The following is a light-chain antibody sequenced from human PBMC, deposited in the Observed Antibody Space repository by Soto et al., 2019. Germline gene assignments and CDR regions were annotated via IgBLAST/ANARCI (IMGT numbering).Light chain of an antibody. J-gene: IGKJ1*01. CDR1: QSINSW. CDR2: KAS. Sequence: DIQMTQSPSTLSASVGDRVTITCRASQSINSWLAWYQQKPGRAPKLLIYKASSLESGVPSRFSGSGSGTEFTLTISSLQTDDFATYYCQQYTSYSTFGQGTKVESK. V-gene: IGKV1-5*03. CDR3: QQYTSYST.